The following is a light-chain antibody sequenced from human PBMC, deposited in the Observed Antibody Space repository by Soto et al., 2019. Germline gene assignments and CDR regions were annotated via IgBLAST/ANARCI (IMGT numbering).Light chain of an antibody. V-gene: IGLV2-8*01. Sequence: QSALTQPPSAYGSPGQSVTISCTGTSSDVGGYNYVSWYQRHPGKVPKLIIYEVNKRPSGVPDRFSGSKSGNTASLIVAGLQAEDEADYYCTSYAGGNNVFGTGTKLTVL. J-gene: IGLJ1*01. CDR2: EVN. CDR3: TSYAGGNNV. CDR1: SSDVGGYNY.